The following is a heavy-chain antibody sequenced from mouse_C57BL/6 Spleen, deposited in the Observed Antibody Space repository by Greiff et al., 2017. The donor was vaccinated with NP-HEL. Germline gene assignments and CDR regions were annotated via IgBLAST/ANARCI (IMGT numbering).Heavy chain of an antibody. CDR2: IHPNSGST. CDR1: GYTFTSYW. CDR3: ARLRYDYEAGYY. J-gene: IGHJ2*01. V-gene: IGHV1-64*01. Sequence: VQLQQSGAELVKPGASVKLSCKASGYTFTSYWMHWVKQRPGQGLEWIGMIHPNSGSTNYNEKFKSKATLTVDKSSSTAYMQLSSLTSEDSAVYYCARLRYDYEAGYYWGQGTTLTVSS. D-gene: IGHD2-4*01.